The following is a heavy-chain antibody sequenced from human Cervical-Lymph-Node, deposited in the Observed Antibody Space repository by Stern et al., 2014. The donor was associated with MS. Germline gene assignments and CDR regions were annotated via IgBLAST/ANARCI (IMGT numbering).Heavy chain of an antibody. CDR1: GFSLTTNGVC. CDR3: ARNIVITAYGMDV. Sequence: ESGPALVKPTQTLTLTCTFSGFSLTTNGVCVSWIRQPPGKALEWLALIDWDDDKYYSTSLKPRLTISKDTSKNQVVLTMTNMDPVDTGTYYCARNIVITAYGMDVWGQGTTVTVSS. CDR2: IDWDDDK. V-gene: IGHV2-70*01. D-gene: IGHD2/OR15-2a*01. J-gene: IGHJ6*02.